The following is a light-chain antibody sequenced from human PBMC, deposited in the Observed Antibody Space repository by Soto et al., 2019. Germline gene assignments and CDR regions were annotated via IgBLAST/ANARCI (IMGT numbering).Light chain of an antibody. CDR1: QNISVW. CDR2: DAS. Sequence: DIQMTQSPSTLSSSVGDGVTITCRASQNISVWLAWYQQKPGNAPKLLIYDASNLDTGISSRFSGSGSGTELTLTIRRLQAEDFAPYYCQHYDSASTTFGQGTKLEIK. V-gene: IGKV1-5*01. CDR3: QHYDSASTT. J-gene: IGKJ1*01.